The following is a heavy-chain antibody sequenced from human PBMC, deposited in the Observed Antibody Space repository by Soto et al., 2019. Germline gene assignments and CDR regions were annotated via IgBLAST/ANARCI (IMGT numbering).Heavy chain of an antibody. CDR2: IWYDGSNK. Sequence: GGSLRLSCAASGFTFSSYGMHWVRQAPGKGLEWVAVIWYDGSNKYYADSVKGRFTISRDNSKNTLYLQMNSLRAEDTAVYYCARGVCSGGSCYSFPNDAFDIWGQGTMVTVSS. J-gene: IGHJ3*02. D-gene: IGHD2-15*01. CDR1: GFTFSSYG. CDR3: ARGVCSGGSCYSFPNDAFDI. V-gene: IGHV3-33*01.